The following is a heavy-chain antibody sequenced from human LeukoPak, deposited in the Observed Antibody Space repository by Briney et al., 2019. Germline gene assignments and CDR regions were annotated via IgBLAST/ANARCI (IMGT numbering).Heavy chain of an antibody. V-gene: IGHV1-2*02. D-gene: IGHD3-16*02. J-gene: IGHJ4*02. CDR3: ARGMITFGGVIVILAYYFDY. CDR2: INPNSGGT. Sequence: GASVKVSYKASGYTFTGYYMHWVRQAPGQGLEWMGWINPNSGGTNYAQKFQGRVTMTRDTSISTAYMELSRLRSDDTAVYYCARGMITFGGVIVILAYYFDYWGQGTLVTVSS. CDR1: GYTFTGYY.